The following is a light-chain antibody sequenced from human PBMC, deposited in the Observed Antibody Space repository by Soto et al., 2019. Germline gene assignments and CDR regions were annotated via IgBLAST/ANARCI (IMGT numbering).Light chain of an antibody. CDR1: QTTNTW. Sequence: DIQMTQFPSTLSASVGDRVTITCRASQTTNTWLDWYQQKPGTAPKLLIYYASSLEDGVPSRFSASGSGTEFTLTFSSLQPNDLATYYCQQYISYPYTFGQGTKVEIK. J-gene: IGKJ2*01. CDR2: YAS. V-gene: IGKV1-5*01. CDR3: QQYISYPYT.